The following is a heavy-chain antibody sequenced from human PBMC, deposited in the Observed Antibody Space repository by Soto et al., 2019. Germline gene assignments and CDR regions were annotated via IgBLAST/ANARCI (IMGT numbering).Heavy chain of an antibody. D-gene: IGHD6-19*01. CDR3: ARSFGWYAIDY. J-gene: IGHJ4*02. CDR1: GGSISSSHF. V-gene: IGHV4-4*02. Sequence: QVLLQESGPGLVQPSGTLSLSCAVSGGSISSSHFWGWVRQPPGKGLEWVGDISHSGSVNYNPSLKSRVTRSIDKSKNQFSLKLNSVTAADTAVYYCARSFGWYAIDYWGQGTLVIVSS. CDR2: ISHSGSV.